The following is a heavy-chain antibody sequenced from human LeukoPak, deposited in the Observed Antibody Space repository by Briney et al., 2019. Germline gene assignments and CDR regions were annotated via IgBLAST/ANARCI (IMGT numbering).Heavy chain of an antibody. CDR3: ARGPYASGSYFSGGYYYYMDV. V-gene: IGHV3-66*01. CDR2: IYSGGST. Sequence: PGGSLRLSCAASGFTVSRNYMSWVRQAPGKGLEWVSVIYSGGSTYYTDSVKGRFTLSRDNAKKSLYLQMNSLRAEDTAVYYCARGPYASGSYFSGGYYYYMDVWGKGTTVTISS. CDR1: GFTVSRNY. D-gene: IGHD3-10*01. J-gene: IGHJ6*03.